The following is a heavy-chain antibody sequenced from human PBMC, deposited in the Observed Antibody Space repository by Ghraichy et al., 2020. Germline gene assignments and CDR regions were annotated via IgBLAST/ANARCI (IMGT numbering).Heavy chain of an antibody. D-gene: IGHD3-9*01. J-gene: IGHJ4*02. CDR3: ARDLDWILYDY. Sequence: AGSLRLSCAASGFTFSTYVMHWVRQAPGKGLVWVSRISNDGRITSYADSVKGRFTISRDNAKNTLFLQVNSLRAEDTAMYYCARDLDWILYDYWGQGTVVTVAS. CDR2: ISNDGRIT. CDR1: GFTFSTYV. V-gene: IGHV3-74*01.